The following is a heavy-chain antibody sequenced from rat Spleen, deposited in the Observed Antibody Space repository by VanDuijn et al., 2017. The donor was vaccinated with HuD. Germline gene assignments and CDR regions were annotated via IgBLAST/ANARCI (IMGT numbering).Heavy chain of an antibody. CDR2: MWSDGDT. CDR1: GFSLTSYH. D-gene: IGHD1-9*01. CDR3: TRGVRTYYGPGFAY. J-gene: IGHJ3*01. Sequence: QVQLKESGPGLVQPSQTLSLTCTVSGFSLTSYHVHWVRQPPGKGLEWMGVMWSDGDTSYNSALKSRLSISRDTSKSQVLLQMNSLQTDDTGTYYGTRGVRTYYGPGFAYGGQGPLVTVCS. V-gene: IGHV2-32*01.